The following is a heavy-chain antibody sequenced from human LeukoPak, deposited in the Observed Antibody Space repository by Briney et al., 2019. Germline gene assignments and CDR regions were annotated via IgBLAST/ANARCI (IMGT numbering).Heavy chain of an antibody. CDR1: GGSISIYY. CDR2: IYYSGST. V-gene: IGHV4-59*08. CDR3: ARGYYYYMDV. J-gene: IGHJ6*03. Sequence: SETLSLTCTVSGGSISIYYWSWIRQPPGKGLEWIGYIYYSGSTNYNPSLKSRVTISVDTSKNQFSLKLSSVTAAETAVYYCARGYYYYMDVWGKGTTVTVSS.